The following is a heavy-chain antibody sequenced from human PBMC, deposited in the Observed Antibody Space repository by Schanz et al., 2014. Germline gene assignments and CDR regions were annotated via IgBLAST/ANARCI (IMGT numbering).Heavy chain of an antibody. J-gene: IGHJ3*01. Sequence: EVQLVESGGGVVHPGGSLRLSCAASGFTFSSYWMHWVRQAPGKGLVWVSRIQSDGSITTYADSVKGRFAISRDSSKNTLFLQMNSLRAEDTAVYFCARDGGRDGYNLAFDVWGQGTLVTVSS. CDR3: ARDGGRDGYNLAFDV. V-gene: IGHV3-74*01. D-gene: IGHD5-12*01. CDR2: IQSDGSIT. CDR1: GFTFSSYW.